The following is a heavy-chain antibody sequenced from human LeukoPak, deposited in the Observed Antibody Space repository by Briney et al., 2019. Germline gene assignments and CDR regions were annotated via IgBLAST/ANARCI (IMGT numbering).Heavy chain of an antibody. V-gene: IGHV4-59*01. Sequence: SETLSLTCTVSGGSISSYYWSWIRQPPGKGLEWTGYIYYSGSTNYNPSLKSRVTISVDTSKNQFSLKLSSVTATDTAVYYCARALLRDDFYDYWGQGTLVTVSS. CDR1: GGSISSYY. J-gene: IGHJ4*02. CDR2: IYYSGST. D-gene: IGHD3-3*01. CDR3: ARALLRDDFYDY.